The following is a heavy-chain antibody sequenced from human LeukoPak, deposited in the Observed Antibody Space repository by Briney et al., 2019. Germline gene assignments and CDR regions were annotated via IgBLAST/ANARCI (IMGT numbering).Heavy chain of an antibody. J-gene: IGHJ4*02. D-gene: IGHD4/OR15-4a*01. CDR3: ARDDYDNGLDYFDY. Sequence: GGSLRLSCAASGFTFSSYSLNWVRQAPGKGLEWISSITRSSSYIYYADSVKGRFTISRDNAKNLLSLQMNSLRAEDTAVYYCARDDYDNGLDYFDYWGQGTLVTVSS. V-gene: IGHV3-21*06. CDR2: ITRSSSYI. CDR1: GFTFSSYS.